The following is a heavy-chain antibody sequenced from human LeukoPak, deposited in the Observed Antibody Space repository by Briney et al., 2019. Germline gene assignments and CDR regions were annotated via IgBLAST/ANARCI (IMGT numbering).Heavy chain of an antibody. V-gene: IGHV4-4*09. CDR1: GGSISSYY. CDR2: IYTSGST. Sequence: SETLSLTCTVSGGSISSYYWSWIRQPPGKGLEWIGYIYTSGSTNYNPSLKSRVTISVDTSKNQFSLKLSSVTAADTAVYYCARQGYSGSYYPPYYFDYWGQGTLVTVSS. D-gene: IGHD1-26*01. CDR3: ARQGYSGSYYPPYYFDY. J-gene: IGHJ4*02.